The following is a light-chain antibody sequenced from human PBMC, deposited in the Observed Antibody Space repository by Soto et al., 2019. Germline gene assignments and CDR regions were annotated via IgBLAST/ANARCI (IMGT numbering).Light chain of an antibody. CDR2: EGS. Sequence: QSVLTQPASVSGSPGQSITISCTGTSSDVGSYSLVSWYQQHPGKAPKLIIYEGSKRPSGVSIRFSGSKSGNTASLTISGLQAEDEADYYCCSYAGRSTYVFGTGTKVTVL. J-gene: IGLJ1*01. CDR1: SSDVGSYSL. CDR3: CSYAGRSTYV. V-gene: IGLV2-23*01.